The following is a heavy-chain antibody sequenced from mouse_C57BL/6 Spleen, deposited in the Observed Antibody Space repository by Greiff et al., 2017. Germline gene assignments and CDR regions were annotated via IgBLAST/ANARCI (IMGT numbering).Heavy chain of an antibody. CDR2: IDPSDSYT. CDR3: ARSDYGLYWYFDV. V-gene: IGHV1-69*01. J-gene: IGHJ1*03. D-gene: IGHD2-4*01. Sequence: VQLQQSGAELVMPGASVKLSCKASGYTFTSYWMHWVKQRPGQGLEWIGEIDPSDSYTNYNQKLRGKSALTVDKSSSTAYMQLSSLTSEDSAVYYFARSDYGLYWYFDVWGTGTTVTVSS. CDR1: GYTFTSYW.